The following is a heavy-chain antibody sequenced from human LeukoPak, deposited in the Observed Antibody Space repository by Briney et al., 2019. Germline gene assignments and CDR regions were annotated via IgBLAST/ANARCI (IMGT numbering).Heavy chain of an antibody. J-gene: IGHJ1*01. CDR2: IRNKANSYGT. CDR3: ARGGRGMIFAYFQY. D-gene: IGHD3/OR15-3a*01. CDR1: GFTFSDHY. Sequence: GGSLRLSCAASGFTFSDHYMDWVRQAPGKGLEWVGRIRNKANSYGTEYAASVKGRFTISRDDLESSLYLQMNSLQTEDTAVYYCARGGRGMIFAYFQYWGQGALVTVSS. V-gene: IGHV3-72*01.